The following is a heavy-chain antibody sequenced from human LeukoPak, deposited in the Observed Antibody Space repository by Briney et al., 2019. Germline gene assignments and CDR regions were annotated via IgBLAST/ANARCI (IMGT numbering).Heavy chain of an antibody. D-gene: IGHD6-6*01. CDR3: ARDSAPGGSSEHERGWYFDL. CDR1: GGSFSGYY. Sequence: SETLSLTCAVYGGSFSGYYWSWIRQPPGKGLEWIGSIYHSGSTYYNPSLKSRVTISVDTSKNQFSLKLSSVTAADTAVYYCARDSAPGGSSEHERGWYFDLWGRGTLVTVSS. J-gene: IGHJ2*01. V-gene: IGHV4-34*01. CDR2: IYHSGST.